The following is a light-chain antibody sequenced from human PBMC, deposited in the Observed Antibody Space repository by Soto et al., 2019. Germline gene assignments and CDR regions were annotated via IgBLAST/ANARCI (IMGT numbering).Light chain of an antibody. J-gene: IGLJ1*01. V-gene: IGLV2-11*01. CDR2: DVS. Sequence: QSVLTQPRSVSGSPGQSVTISCTGTSSSVGSYNFVSWYQQHPGKAPKLMIYDVSRRPSRVPDRFSGSKSGNTASLTISGLQAEDEADYYCCSYAGSYTWVFGTGTKLTVL. CDR1: SSSVGSYNF. CDR3: CSYAGSYTWV.